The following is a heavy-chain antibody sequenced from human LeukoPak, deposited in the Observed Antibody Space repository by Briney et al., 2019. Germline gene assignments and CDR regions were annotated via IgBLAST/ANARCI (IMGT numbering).Heavy chain of an antibody. Sequence: GGTLRLSCAASGFTFSSYAMSWVRQAPGKGLEWVSAISGSGGSTYYADSVKGRFTISRDNSKNTLYLQMNSLRAEDTAVYYCAKAYYYDSSGAFQHWGQGTLVTVSS. D-gene: IGHD3-22*01. CDR1: GFTFSSYA. J-gene: IGHJ1*01. CDR2: ISGSGGST. V-gene: IGHV3-23*01. CDR3: AKAYYYDSSGAFQH.